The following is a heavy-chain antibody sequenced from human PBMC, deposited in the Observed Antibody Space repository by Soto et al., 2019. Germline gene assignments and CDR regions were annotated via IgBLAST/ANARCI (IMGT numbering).Heavy chain of an antibody. CDR3: ARSFSPYYYGSGSEFYGMDV. CDR1: GYSFTSYW. CDR2: IYPGDSDT. V-gene: IGHV5-51*01. D-gene: IGHD3-10*01. J-gene: IGHJ6*02. Sequence: GESLKIPCKGSGYSFTSYWIGWVRQMPGKGLEWMGIIYPGDSDTRYSPSFQGQVTISADKSISTAYLQWSSLKASDTAMYYCARSFSPYYYGSGSEFYGMDVWGQGTTVTVSS.